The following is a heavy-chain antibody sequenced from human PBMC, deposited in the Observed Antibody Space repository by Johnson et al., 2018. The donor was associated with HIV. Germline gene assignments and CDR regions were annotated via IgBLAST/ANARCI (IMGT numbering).Heavy chain of an antibody. Sequence: QVQLVESGGGVVQPGRSLRLSCAASGFTFSNYGMHWVRQAPGKGLEWVAVVSYDGSYKDYADSVKGRFTISRDNSKNTLFLQMNSLRPEDTAVYYCAKTLGYDSSDYHDGFDIWGHGTMVTVSS. V-gene: IGHV3-30*18. CDR3: AKTLGYDSSDYHDGFDI. CDR1: GFTFSNYG. J-gene: IGHJ3*02. D-gene: IGHD3-22*01. CDR2: VSYDGSYK.